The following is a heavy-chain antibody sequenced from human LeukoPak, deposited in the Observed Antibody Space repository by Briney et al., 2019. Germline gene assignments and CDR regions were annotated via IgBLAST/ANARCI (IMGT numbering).Heavy chain of an antibody. CDR1: GFTFSSYA. CDR2: ISGSCGST. V-gene: IGHV3-23*01. Sequence: PGGSLRLSCAASGFTFSSYAMSWVRQAPGKGLEWVSAISGSCGSTYYADSVKGRFTISRDNSKNTLYLQMNSLRAEDTAVYYCAKDPHPWVGIAAASKLWGQGTLVTVSS. J-gene: IGHJ4*02. D-gene: IGHD6-13*01. CDR3: AKDPHPWVGIAAASKL.